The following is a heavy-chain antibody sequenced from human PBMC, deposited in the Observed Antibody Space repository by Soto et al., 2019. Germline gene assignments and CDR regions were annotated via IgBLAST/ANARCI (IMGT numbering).Heavy chain of an antibody. D-gene: IGHD4-4*01. Sequence: GSLRLSCAASGFTFDDYSVHWVRQAPGKGLEWVSLISWDGYSTFYADSVKGRFTISRDNSKNSLYLQMNSLTTEDTAFYYCVKDGAVTDYTYLDSWGQGALVTVSS. CDR1: GFTFDDYS. J-gene: IGHJ4*02. CDR2: ISWDGYST. V-gene: IGHV3-43*01. CDR3: VKDGAVTDYTYLDS.